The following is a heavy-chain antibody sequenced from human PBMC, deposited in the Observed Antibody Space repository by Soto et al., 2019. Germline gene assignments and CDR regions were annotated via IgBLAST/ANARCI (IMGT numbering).Heavy chain of an antibody. D-gene: IGHD6-13*01. Sequence: PAQTLSLTCVIYGGSFSGYYWSWIRQPSGNGLDSLGEINHSGSTNYNPSLKSRVTISVDTSKNQFSLKLSSVTAADTAVYYCARATARISGIAAAGRIYNWFDPWGQGTMVTVSS. CDR2: INHSGST. V-gene: IGHV4-34*01. CDR3: ARATARISGIAAAGRIYNWFDP. J-gene: IGHJ5*02. CDR1: GGSFSGYY.